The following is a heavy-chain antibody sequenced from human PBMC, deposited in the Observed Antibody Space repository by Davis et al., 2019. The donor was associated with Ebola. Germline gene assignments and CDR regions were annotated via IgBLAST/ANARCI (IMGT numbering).Heavy chain of an antibody. V-gene: IGHV4-39*01. CDR1: GASISTNSYY. CDR2: ISYRGST. J-gene: IGHJ3*02. Sequence: PSETLSLTCTVSGASISTNSYYWDWIRQSPGKGLEWIGDISYRGSTYYNPSLESRVTMSVDTSKNQFSLKLSSVTAADTAVYYCARHDHRDAFDNWGQGTMVTVSS. D-gene: IGHD1-14*01. CDR3: ARHDHRDAFDN.